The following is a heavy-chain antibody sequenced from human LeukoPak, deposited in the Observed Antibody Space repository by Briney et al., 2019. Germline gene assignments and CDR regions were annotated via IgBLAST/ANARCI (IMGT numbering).Heavy chain of an antibody. V-gene: IGHV4-34*01. CDR1: GGSFRGYQ. J-gene: IGHJ5*02. CDR3: ARDYDVLTAYPPTQLFDP. Sequence: SETLSLTCAVYGGSFRGYQYSWIRQSPGKGLECIGEINDSGSTNYSPSLKSRVTISIDTSKNQFSLKLNSVTAADTAVYYCARDYDVLTAYPPTQLFDPWGQGTLVTVSS. CDR2: INDSGST. D-gene: IGHD3-9*01.